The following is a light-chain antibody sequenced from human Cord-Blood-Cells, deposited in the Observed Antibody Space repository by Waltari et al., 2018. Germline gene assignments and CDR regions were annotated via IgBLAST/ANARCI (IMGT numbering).Light chain of an antibody. J-gene: IGKJ1*01. CDR3: QRYNNWPPWT. CDR2: GAS. Sequence: EIGMTQAHAALSVSPGERANLACRASQSVSSNLAWYQQKPGQAPRLLIYGASARATGIPARFSGSGSGTEFTLTISSLQSEDFGVYYCQRYNNWPPWTFGQGTKVEI. V-gene: IGKV3-15*01. CDR1: QSVSSN.